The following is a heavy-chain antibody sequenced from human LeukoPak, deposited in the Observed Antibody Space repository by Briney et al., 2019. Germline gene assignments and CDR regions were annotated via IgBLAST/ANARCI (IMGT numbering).Heavy chain of an antibody. CDR3: ARAPKYSRDWFDP. D-gene: IGHD6-6*01. CDR1: GFPFSIYQ. J-gene: IGHJ5*02. V-gene: IGHV3-7*01. Sequence: GGSLRLSCAASGFPFSIYQMIWVRQAPGKGLEWVANIKQEGSEKNYVDSVKGRLTISRDNAKNSLYLEMNSLRAEDTAVYYCARAPKYSRDWFDPWGQGNLVTVSS. CDR2: IKQEGSEK.